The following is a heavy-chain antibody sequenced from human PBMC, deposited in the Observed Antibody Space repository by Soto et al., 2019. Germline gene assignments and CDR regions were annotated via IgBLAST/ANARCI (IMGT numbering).Heavy chain of an antibody. CDR2: IIPNFDTP. CDR3: AVEMVRELLIFESSGMHV. Sequence: QVHLVQSGAEVKKPGSSVKVSCKTSGGSFNNYAVSWVRQAPGQGLEWMGGIIPNFDTPNYAQKFQDRVTIIADESTSTVYMELRSLRYNDTAVYYCAVEMVRELLIFESSGMHVWGQGTTVIVSS. J-gene: IGHJ6*02. CDR1: GGSFNNYA. V-gene: IGHV1-69*01. D-gene: IGHD3-10*01.